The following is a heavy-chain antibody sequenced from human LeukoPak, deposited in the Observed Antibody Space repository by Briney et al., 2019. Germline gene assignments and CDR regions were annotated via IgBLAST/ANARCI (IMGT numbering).Heavy chain of an antibody. CDR1: GFTFSSYA. V-gene: IGHV3-23*01. CDR3: AKDVESGRSADY. J-gene: IGHJ4*02. CDR2: ISGSGSGT. D-gene: IGHD3-10*01. Sequence: TGGSLRLSCAASGFTFSSYAMSWVRQAPGKGLEWVSTISGSGSGTYYADSVKGRFTLSRDNSMNTLYLQMNSLRAEDTAVYYCAKDVESGRSADYWGQGTLVTVSS.